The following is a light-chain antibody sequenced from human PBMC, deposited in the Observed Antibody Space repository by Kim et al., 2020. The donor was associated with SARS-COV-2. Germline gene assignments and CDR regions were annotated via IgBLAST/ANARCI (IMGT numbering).Light chain of an antibody. CDR3: MQGIENPIT. Sequence: DIVMSQSPLSLPVTPGEPASISCRSSQSLLHGNGYNYLDWYLQKPGQSPQLLISLASNRASGVPDRFRGSGSGTDFTLKISRVEAEDVGVYYCMQGIENPITFGQGTRLEIK. J-gene: IGKJ5*01. CDR1: QSLLHGNGYNY. V-gene: IGKV2-28*01. CDR2: LAS.